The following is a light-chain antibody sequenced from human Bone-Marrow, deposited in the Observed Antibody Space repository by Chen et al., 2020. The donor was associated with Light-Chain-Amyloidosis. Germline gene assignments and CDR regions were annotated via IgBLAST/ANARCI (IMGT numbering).Light chain of an antibody. CDR3: QQYYISPLT. Sequence: IVLTQSPDSLTVSLGERATIKCESSQSVLFTSNNKNYLAWYQQRPGQPPKLLISWASTRESGVPDRFSGSGSGTHFTLNISLLRAEDVAVYYCQQYYISPLTFGGGTKVEVK. V-gene: IGKV4-1*01. CDR1: QSVLFTSNNKNY. J-gene: IGKJ4*01. CDR2: WAS.